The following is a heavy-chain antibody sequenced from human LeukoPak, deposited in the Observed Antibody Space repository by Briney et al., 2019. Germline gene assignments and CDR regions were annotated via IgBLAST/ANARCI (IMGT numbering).Heavy chain of an antibody. J-gene: IGHJ5*02. V-gene: IGHV4-4*07. CDR2: IYTSGST. CDR1: GGSISSYY. CDR3: ARDCRQXXGSPAPNWFDP. D-gene: IGHD2-2*01. Sequence: SETLSLTCTVSGGSISSYYWSWIRQPAGKGLEWIGRIYTSGSTNYNPSLKSRVTMSVDTSKNQFSLKLSSVTAADTAVYYCARDCRQXXGSPAPNWFDPWGQGTLVTV.